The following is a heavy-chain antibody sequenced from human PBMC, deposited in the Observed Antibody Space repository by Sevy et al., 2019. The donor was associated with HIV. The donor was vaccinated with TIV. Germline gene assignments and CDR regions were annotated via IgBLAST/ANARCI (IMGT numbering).Heavy chain of an antibody. CDR1: GYSLTSYW. CDR2: IYPGDSDT. Sequence: GESLKISCKGSGYSLTSYWIGWVRQMPGKGLEWMGIIYPGDSDTRYSPSFQGQVTISADKSISTAYLQWSSLKASDTAMYYCARTRSDSGSYTALAYYYYMDVWGKGTTVTVSS. D-gene: IGHD1-26*01. V-gene: IGHV5-51*01. J-gene: IGHJ6*03. CDR3: ARTRSDSGSYTALAYYYYMDV.